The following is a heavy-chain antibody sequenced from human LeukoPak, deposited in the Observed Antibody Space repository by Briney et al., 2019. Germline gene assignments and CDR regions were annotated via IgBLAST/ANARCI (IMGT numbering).Heavy chain of an antibody. CDR3: ARHSYYYGSGSYNY. CDR2: INHSGST. CDR1: GDSISSGDYY. J-gene: IGHJ4*02. D-gene: IGHD3-10*01. V-gene: IGHV4-39*01. Sequence: SETLSLTCTVSGDSISSGDYYWSWIRQPPGKGLEWIGEINHSGSTNYNPSLKSRVTISVDTSKNQFSLKLSSVTAADTAVYYCARHSYYYGSGSYNYWGQGTLVTVSS.